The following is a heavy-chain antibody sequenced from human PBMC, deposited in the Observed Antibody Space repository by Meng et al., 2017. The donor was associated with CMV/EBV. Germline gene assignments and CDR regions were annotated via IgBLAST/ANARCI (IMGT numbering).Heavy chain of an antibody. CDR2: IYHSGST. CDR1: GGSFSGYY. J-gene: IGHJ3*02. D-gene: IGHD2-2*01. Sequence: SETLSLTCAVYGGSFSGYYWSWIRQPPGKGLEWIGEIYHSGSTNYNPSLKSRVTISVDKSKNQFSLKLSSVTAADTAVYYCASLTQLLSSDDAFDIWGQGTMVTVSS. V-gene: IGHV4-34*01. CDR3: ASLTQLLSSDDAFDI.